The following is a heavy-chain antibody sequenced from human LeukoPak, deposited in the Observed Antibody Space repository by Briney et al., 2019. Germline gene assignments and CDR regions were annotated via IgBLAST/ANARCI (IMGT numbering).Heavy chain of an antibody. J-gene: IGHJ5*02. D-gene: IGHD1-26*01. V-gene: IGHV3-30*03. Sequence: GGSLRLFCAASGFTFSSYGMHWVRQAPGKGLEWGAFISYDGTNKYYADSVKGRFTISRDNSKNTLYLQMNSLSAEDTAVYYCARDGSYYRDWFDPWGQGTLVTVS. CDR1: GFTFSSYG. CDR3: ARDGSYYRDWFDP. CDR2: ISYDGTNK.